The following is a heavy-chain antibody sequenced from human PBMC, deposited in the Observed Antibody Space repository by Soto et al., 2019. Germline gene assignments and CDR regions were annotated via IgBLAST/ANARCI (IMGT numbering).Heavy chain of an antibody. CDR2: ICQSGSS. CDR1: GGSISNYNW. Sequence: QVQLQESGPGLVKPSGTLSLTCAVSGGSISNYNWWSWVRQPPGKGLEWIGEICQSGSSNYNPSLKSRVTTSLDKSKNQVSLRLGSVTAADTAVYYGASRGSIAVADYWGQGTLVTVSS. CDR3: ASRGSIAVADY. V-gene: IGHV4-4*02. D-gene: IGHD6-19*01. J-gene: IGHJ4*02.